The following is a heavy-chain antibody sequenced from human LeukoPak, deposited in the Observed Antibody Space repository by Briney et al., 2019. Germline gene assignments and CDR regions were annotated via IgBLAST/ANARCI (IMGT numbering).Heavy chain of an antibody. CDR2: INPNSGGT. D-gene: IGHD4-17*01. V-gene: IGHV1-2*02. CDR1: GYTFTVYY. CDR3: ARDNGDYWFDY. J-gene: IGHJ4*02. Sequence: ASVTVSCKASGYTFTVYYMHWVRQAPGQGLEWMGWINPNSGGTNYAQKFQGRVTMTRDTSISTACMELTRLRSDDTAVYYCARDNGDYWFDYWGQGTLVTVSS.